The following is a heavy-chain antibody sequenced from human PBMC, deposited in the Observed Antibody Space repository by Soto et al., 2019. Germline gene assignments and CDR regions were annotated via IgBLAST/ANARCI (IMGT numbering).Heavy chain of an antibody. CDR3: ARDQAMAKFYY. J-gene: IGHJ4*02. CDR2: ISAYNGNT. Sequence: QVHLVQSGAEVKKPGASVKVSCKASGYTFTSYGISWVRQAPGQGREWMRWISAYNGNTKYAQNLPGRVTMTTDPSTSTASMELRSLSSADTAVYYCARDQAMAKFYYWGQGPLVTVSS. D-gene: IGHD5-18*01. CDR1: GYTFTSYG. V-gene: IGHV1-18*01.